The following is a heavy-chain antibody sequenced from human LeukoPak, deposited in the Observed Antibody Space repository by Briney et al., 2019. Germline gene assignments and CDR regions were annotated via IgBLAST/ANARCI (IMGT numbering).Heavy chain of an antibody. CDR2: IIPIFGTA. CDR1: GGTFSSYA. CDR3: ARGGSTDEAPYYYCYMDV. J-gene: IGHJ6*03. V-gene: IGHV1-69*05. Sequence: SVKVSCKASGGTFSSYAISWVRQAPGQGLEWMGGIIPIFGTANYAQKFQGRVTITTDESTSTAYMELSSLRSEDTAVYYCARGGSTDEAPYYYCYMDVWGKGTTVTVSS. D-gene: IGHD3-16*01.